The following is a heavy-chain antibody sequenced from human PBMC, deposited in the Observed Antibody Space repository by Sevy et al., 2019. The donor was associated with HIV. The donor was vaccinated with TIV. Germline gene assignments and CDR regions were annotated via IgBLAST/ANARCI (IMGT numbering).Heavy chain of an antibody. Sequence: GGSLRLSCAASGFTFSSYGMHWVRQAPGKGLEWVAVIWYDGSNKYYADSVKGRFTISRDNSKNTLYLQMNSLRAEDTAVYYCASDVLPGGSYYMDVWGKGTTVTVSS. CDR3: ASDVLPGGSYYMDV. CDR2: IWYDGSNK. D-gene: IGHD1-26*01. V-gene: IGHV3-33*08. CDR1: GFTFSSYG. J-gene: IGHJ6*03.